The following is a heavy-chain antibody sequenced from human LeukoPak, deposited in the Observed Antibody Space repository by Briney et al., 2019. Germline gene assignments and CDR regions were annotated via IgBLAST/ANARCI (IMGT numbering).Heavy chain of an antibody. CDR3: ARRGSSSWGVYYYYYMDV. Sequence: SETLSLTCAVYNGSFSGYYWSWIRQSPGKGLEWIGEINHSGGTNYNPSLKSRLTISVDTSKNQFSLKLSSVTAADTAVYYCARRGSSSWGVYYYYYMDVWGKGTTVTISS. CDR1: NGSFSGYY. V-gene: IGHV4-34*01. J-gene: IGHJ6*03. CDR2: INHSGGT. D-gene: IGHD6-13*01.